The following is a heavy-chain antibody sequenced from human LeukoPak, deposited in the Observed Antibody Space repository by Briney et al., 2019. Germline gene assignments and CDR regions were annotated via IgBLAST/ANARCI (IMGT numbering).Heavy chain of an antibody. J-gene: IGHJ4*02. CDR1: GFTFSSYA. Sequence: AALRLSCAASGFTFSSYAMHWVRQAPGKGLEYVSGISSDGGSPFHVNSVKGRFTISRDNSKDTLYLQMGSLRAEDMAVYYCAREYCSGGRCQYYFDYWGQGTLVTVSS. CDR2: ISSDGGSP. D-gene: IGHD2-15*01. V-gene: IGHV3-64*01. CDR3: AREYCSGGRCQYYFDY.